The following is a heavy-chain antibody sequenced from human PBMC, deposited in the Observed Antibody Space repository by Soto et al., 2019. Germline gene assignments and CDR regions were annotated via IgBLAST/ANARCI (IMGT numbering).Heavy chain of an antibody. CDR1: VYTFASYY. V-gene: IGHV1-46*01. CDR2: INPSGGST. Sequence: XSVKVSCEASVYTFASYYIHWVRQAPGQGLEWMGIINPSGGSTSYAQKFQGRVTMTRDTSTSTVYMELSSLRSEDTAVYYCARDLAPIAARPSYYYYGMDAWGQGSTVTVSS. D-gene: IGHD6-6*01. CDR3: ARDLAPIAARPSYYYYGMDA. J-gene: IGHJ6*02.